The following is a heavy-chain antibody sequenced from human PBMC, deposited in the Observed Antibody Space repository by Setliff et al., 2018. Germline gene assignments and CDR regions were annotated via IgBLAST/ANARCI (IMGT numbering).Heavy chain of an antibody. CDR3: ARDGGGDSDAFDI. V-gene: IGHV1-2*06. J-gene: IGHJ3*02. CDR1: GYTFTGYY. Sequence: ASVKVSCKASGYTFTGYYMYWVRQAPGQGLEWMGRINPSRGATIYAQKFQGRVTMTSDTSISTAYMELGRLRSDDTAVYFCARDGGGDSDAFDIWGQGTMVTVSS. CDR2: INPSRGAT. D-gene: IGHD3-16*01.